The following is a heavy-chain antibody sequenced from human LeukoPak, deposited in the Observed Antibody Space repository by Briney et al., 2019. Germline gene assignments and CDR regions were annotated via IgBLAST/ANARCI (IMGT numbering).Heavy chain of an antibody. Sequence: GGSLRLSCAASGFDVKSHDIHWVRQPIGKGLEWVSSIESPRDIYYAGSVKGRFTISREDAENSVYLQMNNLRVEDTAIYYCAKVRRSVAYDYWGRGTLVTVSS. CDR2: IESPRDI. CDR1: GFDVKSHD. J-gene: IGHJ4*02. CDR3: AKVRRSVAYDY. V-gene: IGHV3-13*01.